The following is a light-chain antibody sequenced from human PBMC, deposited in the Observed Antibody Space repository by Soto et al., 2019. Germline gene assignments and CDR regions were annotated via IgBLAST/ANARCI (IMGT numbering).Light chain of an antibody. CDR3: QSYDSSLSGSVV. V-gene: IGLV1-40*01. CDR1: SSNIGAGYD. Sequence: QSVLTQPPSVSRAPGQRVTISCTGSSSNIGAGYDVHWYQQLPGTAPKVLIYGNSNRPAGVPDRFSGSKSGTSASLAITGLQAEDEADYYCQSYDSSLSGSVVFGGGTKLTVL. J-gene: IGLJ2*01. CDR2: GNS.